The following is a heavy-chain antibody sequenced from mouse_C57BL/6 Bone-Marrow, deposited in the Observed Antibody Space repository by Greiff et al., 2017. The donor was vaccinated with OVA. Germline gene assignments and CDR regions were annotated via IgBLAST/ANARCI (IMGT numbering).Heavy chain of an antibody. V-gene: IGHV1-69*01. D-gene: IGHD2-4*01. CDR1: GYTFTSYW. CDR3: AREGLRSFAY. CDR2: IDPSDSYT. Sequence: QVQLQQPGAELVMPGASVKLSCKASGYTFTSYWMHWVKQRPGQGLEWIGEIDPSDSYTNYNQKFKGKSTLTVDKSSSTDYMQRSSLTSEDSADYYGAREGLRSFAYWGQGTLVTVSA. J-gene: IGHJ3*01.